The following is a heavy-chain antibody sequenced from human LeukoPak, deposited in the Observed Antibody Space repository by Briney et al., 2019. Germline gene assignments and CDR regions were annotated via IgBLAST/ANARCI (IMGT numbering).Heavy chain of an antibody. CDR3: ARGYCSGVICNPDY. CDR2: ISYDGSNK. Sequence: GGSLRLSCTASGFTFSSSWMHWVRQAPGKGLEWVAVISYDGSNKYYADSVKGRFTISRDNSKNTLYLQMNSLRAEDTAVYYCARGYCSGVICNPDYWGQGTLVTVSS. J-gene: IGHJ4*02. D-gene: IGHD2-15*01. V-gene: IGHV3-30-3*01. CDR1: GFTFSSSW.